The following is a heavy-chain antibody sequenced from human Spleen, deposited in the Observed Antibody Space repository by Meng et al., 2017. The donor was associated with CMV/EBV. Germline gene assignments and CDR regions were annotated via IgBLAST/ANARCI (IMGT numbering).Heavy chain of an antibody. V-gene: IGHV6-1*01. J-gene: IGHJ4*02. Sequence: GDSVSSDTGSWNWIRQSPSRGLEWLGRTYYRSKWYFDYAVSVKSRITINPDASKNQFSLQLSSVTPEDTAVYYCAGDRYSSGWYFDYWGQGTLVTVSS. D-gene: IGHD6-19*01. CDR1: GDSVSSDTGS. CDR2: TYYRSKWYF. CDR3: AGDRYSSGWYFDY.